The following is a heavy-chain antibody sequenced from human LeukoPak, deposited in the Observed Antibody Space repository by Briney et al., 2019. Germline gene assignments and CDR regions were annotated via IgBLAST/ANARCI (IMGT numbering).Heavy chain of an antibody. D-gene: IGHD3-22*01. CDR3: ARSYYYDSSGYYYVDY. CDR1: GYTFSSYS. J-gene: IGHJ4*02. CDR2: ISSSSSYI. V-gene: IGHV3-21*01. Sequence: SCKASGYTFSSYSMNWVRQAPGKGLEWVSSISSSSSYIYYADSVKGRFTISRDNAKNSLYLQMNSLRAEDTAVYYCARSYYYDSSGYYYVDYWGQGTLVTVSS.